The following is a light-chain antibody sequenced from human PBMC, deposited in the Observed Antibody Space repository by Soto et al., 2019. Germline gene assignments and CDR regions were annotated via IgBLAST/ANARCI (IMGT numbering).Light chain of an antibody. V-gene: IGKV1-39*01. CDR1: QTINTY. J-gene: IGKJ2*01. Sequence: DIQVTQSPSSLSASVGDRVTITCRTSQTINTYLNWYQQQPGKAPKLLIFAASTLHSGVPSRFSGSGSGTAFTLTITSLQPEDFATYYCQQGSSAPFTFGPGTQL. CDR2: AAS. CDR3: QQGSSAPFT.